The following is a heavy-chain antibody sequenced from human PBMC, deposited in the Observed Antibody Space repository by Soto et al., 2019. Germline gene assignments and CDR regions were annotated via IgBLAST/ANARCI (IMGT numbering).Heavy chain of an antibody. J-gene: IGHJ4*02. D-gene: IGHD3-22*01. CDR2: IYYSGST. V-gene: IGHV4-31*03. Sequence: SETLSLTCTVSGGSISSGGYYWSWTRQHPGKGLEWIGYIYYSGSTYYNPSLKSRVTISVDTSKNQFSLKLSSVTAADTAVYYCAGFPYYYDSSGYYNTLDYWGQGTLVTVSS. CDR1: GGSISSGGYY. CDR3: AGFPYYYDSSGYYNTLDY.